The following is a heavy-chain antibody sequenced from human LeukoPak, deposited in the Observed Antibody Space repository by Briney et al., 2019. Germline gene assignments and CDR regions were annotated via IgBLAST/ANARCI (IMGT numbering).Heavy chain of an antibody. Sequence: EASVKVSCKASGGTFSSYAISWVRQAPGQGLEWMGGIIPIFGTANYAQKFQGRVTITADESTSTAYMELSSLRSEDTAVYYCARSWLVPAAFDYWGQGTLVTVSS. CDR3: ARSWLVPAAFDY. V-gene: IGHV1-69*01. J-gene: IGHJ4*02. D-gene: IGHD2-2*01. CDR2: IIPIFGTA. CDR1: GGTFSSYA.